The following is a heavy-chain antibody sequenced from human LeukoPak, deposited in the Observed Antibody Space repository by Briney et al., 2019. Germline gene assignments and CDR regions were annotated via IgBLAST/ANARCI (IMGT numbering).Heavy chain of an antibody. V-gene: IGHV1-2*02. CDR1: GYTFTGYY. J-gene: IGHJ4*02. CDR2: INPNSGGT. CDR3: ARELTDYDSSGYIWATGALDF. D-gene: IGHD3-22*01. Sequence: ASVKVSCKASGYTFTGYYMHWVRQAPGQGLEWMGWINPNSGGTNYAQKFQGRVTMTRDTSISTAYMELSRLRSDDTAVYYCARELTDYDSSGYIWATGALDFWGQGTLVTVSS.